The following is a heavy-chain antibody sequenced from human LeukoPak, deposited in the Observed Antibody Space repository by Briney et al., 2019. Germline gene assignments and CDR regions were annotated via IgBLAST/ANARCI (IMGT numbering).Heavy chain of an antibody. Sequence: SQTLSLTCAISGDSVSSKSAGWSWIRQSPSRGLEWLGRTYYRSKWYNDYAVSVKSRITINPDTSKNQYSLQLNSVTPEDTAVYYCTPHFLVVTVTGGIWGQGTLVAVSS. D-gene: IGHD2-21*02. CDR1: GDSVSSKSAG. CDR3: TPHFLVVTVTGGI. J-gene: IGHJ4*02. V-gene: IGHV6-1*01. CDR2: TYYRSKWYN.